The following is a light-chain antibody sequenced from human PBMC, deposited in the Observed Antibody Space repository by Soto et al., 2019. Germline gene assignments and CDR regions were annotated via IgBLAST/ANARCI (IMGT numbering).Light chain of an antibody. CDR3: QHFKSFPIT. CDR1: QGISTL. CDR2: ESS. Sequence: IQLTQSPSFLSASVGDRVTITCRASQGISTLLAWYQQKPGKAPKVLIYESSLLQSGVPSRFSGSGSGTDFTLTISSLQPEDFATYYCQHFKSFPITFGQGTRLEIK. J-gene: IGKJ5*01. V-gene: IGKV1-9*01.